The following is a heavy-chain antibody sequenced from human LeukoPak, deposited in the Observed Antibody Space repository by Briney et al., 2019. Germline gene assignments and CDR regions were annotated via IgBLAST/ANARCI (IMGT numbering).Heavy chain of an antibody. Sequence: SETLSLTCTVSGGSISSSSYYWGWIRQPPGKGLEWIGSIYYSGSTYYNPSLKSRVTISVDTSKNQFFLKLSSVTAADTAVYYCARHWGSVGSGDATFDYWGQGTLVTVSS. D-gene: IGHD1-26*01. CDR1: GGSISSSSYY. CDR2: IYYSGST. J-gene: IGHJ4*02. V-gene: IGHV4-39*01. CDR3: ARHWGSVGSGDATFDY.